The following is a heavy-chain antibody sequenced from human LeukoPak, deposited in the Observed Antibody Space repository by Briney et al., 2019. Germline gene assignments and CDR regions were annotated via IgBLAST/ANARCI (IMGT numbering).Heavy chain of an antibody. J-gene: IGHJ4*02. Sequence: GGSLRLSCEASGFTFRTSSMNWVRQAPGRGLEWVSYINSRSDTIYYADSVKGRFTISRDNAKNSLYLQMNSLRDDDMAMYYCARDSAPITMVVEVPAGFDYWGQGTQVTVSS. CDR3: ARDSAPITMVVEVPAGFDY. CDR1: GFTFRTSS. D-gene: IGHD3-22*01. V-gene: IGHV3-48*02. CDR2: INSRSDTI.